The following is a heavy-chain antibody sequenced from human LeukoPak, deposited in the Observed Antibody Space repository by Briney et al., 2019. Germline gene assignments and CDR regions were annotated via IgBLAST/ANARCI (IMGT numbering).Heavy chain of an antibody. D-gene: IGHD2-2*02. CDR1: GFTFSSYV. Sequence: GGSLRLSCAASGFTFSSYVMSWVRQAPGKGLEWVSGIHGSGGSTFYADSVKGRFTIPRDNSKNTLYLQMNSLRAEDTAVYYCAKVAAAAILSFFDYWGQGTLVTVSS. V-gene: IGHV3-23*01. CDR3: AKVAAAAILSFFDY. J-gene: IGHJ4*02. CDR2: IHGSGGST.